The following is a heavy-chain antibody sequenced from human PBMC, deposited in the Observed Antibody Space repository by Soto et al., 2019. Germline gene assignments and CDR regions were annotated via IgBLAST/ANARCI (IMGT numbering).Heavy chain of an antibody. CDR1: GGTFSSYA. CDR3: ARGGDRIAAATDY. V-gene: IGHV1-69*13. Sequence: SVKVSCKASGGTFSSYAISWVRQAPGQGLEWMGGIIPIFGTANYAQKFQGRVTITADESTSTAYMELSSLRSEDTAVYYCARGGDRIAAATDYWGQGXLVTVYS. CDR2: IIPIFGTA. J-gene: IGHJ4*02. D-gene: IGHD6-13*01.